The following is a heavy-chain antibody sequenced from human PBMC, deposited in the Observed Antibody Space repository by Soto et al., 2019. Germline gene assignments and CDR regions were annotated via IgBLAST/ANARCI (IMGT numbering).Heavy chain of an antibody. V-gene: IGHV4-59*08. Sequence: LSLTCTVSGGSISSYYWSWIRQPPGKGLEWIGYIYYSGSTNYNPSLKSRVTISVDTSKNQFSLKLSSVTAADTAVYYCARVRAARPYYCYYYMDVWGKGTTVTVSS. D-gene: IGHD6-6*01. J-gene: IGHJ6*03. CDR2: IYYSGST. CDR1: GGSISSYY. CDR3: ARVRAARPYYCYYYMDV.